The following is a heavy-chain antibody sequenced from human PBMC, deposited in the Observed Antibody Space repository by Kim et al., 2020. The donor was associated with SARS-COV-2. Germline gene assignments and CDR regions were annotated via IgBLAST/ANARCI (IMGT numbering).Heavy chain of an antibody. CDR1: GGSISSGGYS. Sequence: SETLSLTCAVSGGSISSGGYSWSWIRQPPGKSLEGIGYIYHSGTTYYNPSLKSRITITVDRSKTQFSLKLSPVTAADTAVYYCARSGSVSSGAFDIWGQGTMVTVSS. D-gene: IGHD1-26*01. CDR2: IYHSGTT. V-gene: IGHV4-30-2*01. J-gene: IGHJ3*02. CDR3: ARSGSVSSGAFDI.